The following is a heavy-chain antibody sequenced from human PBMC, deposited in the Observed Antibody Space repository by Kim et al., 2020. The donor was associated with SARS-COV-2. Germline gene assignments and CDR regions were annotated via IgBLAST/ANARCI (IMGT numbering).Heavy chain of an antibody. V-gene: IGHV3-74*03. J-gene: IGHJ6*02. CDR3: ATHRPGGKGMDV. D-gene: IGHD6-6*01. CDR1: GSTFSSYW. Sequence: GGSLRLSCAASGSTFSSYWMHWVRQAPGKGLVWVSRINTDGSHTACADSVKGRFTISRDNAKNTLYLEMNNLRAEDTAVYYCATHRPGGKGMDVWGQGTTVTVS. CDR2: INTDGSHT.